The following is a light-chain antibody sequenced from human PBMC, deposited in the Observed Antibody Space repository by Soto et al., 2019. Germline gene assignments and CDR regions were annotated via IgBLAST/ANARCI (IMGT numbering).Light chain of an antibody. CDR2: DTS. Sequence: EIVLTQYPVTLSLSPGESATLSCRASQNIGIFLAWYQQRRGQAPRLLIYDTSYRATDIPPRFSGSGSGTEFTLTISSLRSEDFAVYYCQQYNNWPPITFGQGTRLEIK. CDR1: QNIGIF. J-gene: IGKJ5*01. V-gene: IGKV3-11*01. CDR3: QQYNNWPPIT.